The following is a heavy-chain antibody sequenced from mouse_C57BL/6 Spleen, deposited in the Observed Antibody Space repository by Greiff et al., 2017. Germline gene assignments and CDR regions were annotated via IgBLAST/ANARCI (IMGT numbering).Heavy chain of an antibody. CDR1: GYAFSSSW. Sequence: VQLQQSGPELVKPGASVKISCKASGYAFSSSWMNWVKQRPGQGLEWIGRIYPGDGDTNYNGKFKGKATLTADKSSSTAYMQLSSLTSEDSAVYFCARGGYDYDVGWYFDVWGTGTTVTVSS. D-gene: IGHD2-4*01. V-gene: IGHV1-82*01. CDR3: ARGGYDYDVGWYFDV. J-gene: IGHJ1*03. CDR2: IYPGDGDT.